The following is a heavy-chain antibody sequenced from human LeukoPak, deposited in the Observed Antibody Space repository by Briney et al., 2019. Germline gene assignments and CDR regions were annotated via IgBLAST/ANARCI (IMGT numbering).Heavy chain of an antibody. J-gene: IGHJ4*02. V-gene: IGHV3-20*04. D-gene: IGHD3-22*01. CDR1: GFTFDDYG. CDR3: ARGRGYYYDSSGYTPGGY. CDR2: INWNGGST. Sequence: TGGSLRLSCAASGFTFDDYGMSWVRQAPGKGLEWVSGINWNGGSTGYAESVKGRFTISRDNAKNSLYLQMNSLRAEDTALYYCARGRGYYYDSSGYTPGGYWGQGTLVTVSS.